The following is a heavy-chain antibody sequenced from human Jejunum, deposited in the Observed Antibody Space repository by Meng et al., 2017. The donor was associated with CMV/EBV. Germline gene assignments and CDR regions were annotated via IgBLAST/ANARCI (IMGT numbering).Heavy chain of an antibody. Sequence: VSNTSVAWNWIRQSPSRGLEWLGRTYYRSKWYDDYAVSVKSRITIIPDTSKNQFSLQLNSVTPEDTAVYYCARVEWEVIRYWFDPWGQGTLVTVSS. V-gene: IGHV6-1*01. CDR1: VSNTSVA. CDR3: ARVEWEVIRYWFDP. D-gene: IGHD1-26*01. CDR2: TYYRSKWYD. J-gene: IGHJ5*02.